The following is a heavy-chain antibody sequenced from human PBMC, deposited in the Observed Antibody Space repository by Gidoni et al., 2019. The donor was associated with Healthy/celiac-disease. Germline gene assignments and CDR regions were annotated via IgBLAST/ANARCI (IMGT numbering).Heavy chain of an antibody. V-gene: IGHV1-18*01. CDR2: ISAYNGNT. D-gene: IGHD3-9*01. CDR1: GYTFTSYG. Sequence: QVQLVQSGAEVKKPGASVKVSCKASGYTFTSYGISWVRQAPGQGLEWMGWISAYNGNTNYAQKLQGRVTMTTDTSTSTAYMELRSLRSDDTAVYYCARERDYDILTGHSGDFDYWGQGTLVTVSS. J-gene: IGHJ4*02. CDR3: ARERDYDILTGHSGDFDY.